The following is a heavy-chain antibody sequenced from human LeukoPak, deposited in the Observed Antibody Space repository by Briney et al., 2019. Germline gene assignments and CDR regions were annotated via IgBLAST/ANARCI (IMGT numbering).Heavy chain of an antibody. CDR2: IYYSGST. CDR3: ARFGSNYYDSSGYGGGFDY. J-gene: IGHJ4*02. D-gene: IGHD3-22*01. Sequence: SETLSLTCTVSGGSISSSSYYWGWIRQPPGKGLEWIGSIYYSGSTYYNPSLKSRVTISVDTSKNQFSLKLSSVTAADTAVYYCARFGSNYYDSSGYGGGFDYWGQGTLVTVSS. V-gene: IGHV4-39*07. CDR1: GGSISSSSYY.